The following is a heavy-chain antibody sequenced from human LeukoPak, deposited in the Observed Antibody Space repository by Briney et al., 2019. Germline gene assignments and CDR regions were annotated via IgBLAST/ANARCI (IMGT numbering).Heavy chain of an antibody. D-gene: IGHD3-3*01. V-gene: IGHV3-23*01. CDR2: ISGSGGST. Sequence: GGSLKLSCAASGFTFSSYAMSWVRQAPGKGLEWVSAISGSGGSTYYADSVKGRFTISRDNSKNTLYLQMNSLRAEDTAVYYCANKDAYYDFWSGYYTEFDYWGQGTLVTVSS. J-gene: IGHJ4*02. CDR3: ANKDAYYDFWSGYYTEFDY. CDR1: GFTFSSYA.